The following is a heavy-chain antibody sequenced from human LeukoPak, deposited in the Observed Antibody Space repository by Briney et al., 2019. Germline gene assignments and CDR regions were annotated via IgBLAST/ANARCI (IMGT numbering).Heavy chain of an antibody. Sequence: GGSLRLSCAASGFTFDDYTMHWVRRAPGKGLEWVSLISWDGGSTYYADSVKGRFTISRDNSKNSLYLQMNSLRTEDTALYYCAKDKVRGGAAYFDYWGQGTLVTVSS. J-gene: IGHJ4*02. CDR1: GFTFDDYT. D-gene: IGHD1-26*01. V-gene: IGHV3-43*01. CDR3: AKDKVRGGAAYFDY. CDR2: ISWDGGST.